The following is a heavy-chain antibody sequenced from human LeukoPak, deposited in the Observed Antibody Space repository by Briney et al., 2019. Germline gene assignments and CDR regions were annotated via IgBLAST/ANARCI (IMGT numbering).Heavy chain of an antibody. V-gene: IGHV3-23*01. Sequence: GGSLRLSCAASGFTFSSYAMSWVRQAPGKGLEWGSAISGSGGSTYYADSGKGRFTISRDNSKNTLYLQMNSLRAEDTAVYYCAKDSGWNDAQYYFDYWGQGTLVTVSS. CDR1: GFTFSSYA. CDR3: AKDSGWNDAQYYFDY. J-gene: IGHJ4*02. CDR2: ISGSGGST. D-gene: IGHD1-1*01.